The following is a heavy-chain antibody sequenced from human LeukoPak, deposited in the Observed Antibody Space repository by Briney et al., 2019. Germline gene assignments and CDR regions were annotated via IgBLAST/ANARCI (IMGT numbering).Heavy chain of an antibody. V-gene: IGHV1-2*06. CDR1: GYTFTGYY. J-gene: IGHJ4*02. D-gene: IGHD2-21*02. CDR2: INPNSGDT. Sequence: GASVKVSCKASGYTFTGYYVHWVRKAPVQGLEWMGRINPNSGDTNYAQKFQGRVTMTRDTSISTAYMELSRLRSDDTAVYYCARDYCGGDCFPDYWGQGTLVTVSS. CDR3: ARDYCGGDCFPDY.